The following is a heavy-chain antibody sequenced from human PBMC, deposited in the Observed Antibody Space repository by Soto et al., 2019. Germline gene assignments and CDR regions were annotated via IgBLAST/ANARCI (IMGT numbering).Heavy chain of an antibody. CDR3: AKEYCGVDCALDF. CDR1: GFSFSSYA. CDR2: ISDGGGST. D-gene: IGHD2-21*02. Sequence: EVQLLESGGGLVQPGGSLRLSCAVSGFSFSSYAMSWVRQAPGKGLEWVSSISDGGGSTNYADSVRGRFTIARDRSKNTLYLHMISLRAEDTAVYYCAKEYCGVDCALDFWGQGALVTVSS. V-gene: IGHV3-23*01. J-gene: IGHJ4*02.